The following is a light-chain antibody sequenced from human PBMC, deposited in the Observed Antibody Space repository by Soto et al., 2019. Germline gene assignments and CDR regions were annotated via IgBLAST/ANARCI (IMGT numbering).Light chain of an antibody. J-gene: IGKJ1*01. CDR3: QQYGRTSWT. V-gene: IGKV3-20*01. CDR2: GAS. CDR1: QSVSTNF. Sequence: EIVLTQSPCTLSLSTGEGATLSCRASQSVSTNFFAWYQQKPGQAPRLLIYGASTRATGIPDRFSGSGSGTDFTLTISRLEPEDFAVYYCQQYGRTSWTFGQGTKV.